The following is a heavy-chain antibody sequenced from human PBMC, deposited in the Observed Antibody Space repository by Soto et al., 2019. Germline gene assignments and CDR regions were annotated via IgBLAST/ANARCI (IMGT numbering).Heavy chain of an antibody. CDR1: GFTFDDYT. V-gene: IGHV3-43*01. CDR2: ISWDGGST. J-gene: IGHJ4*02. CDR3: AKDRDDIAVAGTGFGEY. Sequence: EVQLVESGGVVVQPGGSLRLSCAASGFTFDDYTMHWVRQAPGKGLEWVSLISWDGGSTYYADSVKGRFTISRDNSKNSLYLQMNRLRTEGTVLYYCAKDRDDIAVAGTGFGEYLGQGTLVTVSS. D-gene: IGHD6-19*01.